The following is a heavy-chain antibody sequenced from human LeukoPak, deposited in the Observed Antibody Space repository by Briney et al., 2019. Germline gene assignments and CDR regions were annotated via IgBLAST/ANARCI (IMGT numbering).Heavy chain of an antibody. V-gene: IGHV4-59*01. CDR2: IYYSGST. D-gene: IGHD6-6*01. J-gene: IGHJ2*01. Sequence: PSETLSLTCTVSGCSISSYYWSWIRQPPGKGLEWIGYIYYSGSTNYNPSLKSRVTISVDTSKNQFSLKLSSVTAADTAVYYCATNAYSSSSSTWYFDLWGRGTMVTVSS. CDR3: ATNAYSSSSSTWYFDL. CDR1: GCSISSYY.